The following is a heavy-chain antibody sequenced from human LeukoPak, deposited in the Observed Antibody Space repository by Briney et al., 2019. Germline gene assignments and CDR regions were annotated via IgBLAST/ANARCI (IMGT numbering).Heavy chain of an antibody. J-gene: IGHJ4*02. CDR3: AKDVLGGFDY. D-gene: IGHD3-16*01. CDR1: GFTFDDYT. CDR2: ISWDGGST. V-gene: IGHV3-43*01. Sequence: GGSLRLSCAASGFTFDDYTMHWVRQAPGKGLEWVSLISWDGGSTYYADSVKGRFTISRDNSKNSLYLQMNSLRTEDTALYYCAKDVLGGFDYWGQGTLVTVSP.